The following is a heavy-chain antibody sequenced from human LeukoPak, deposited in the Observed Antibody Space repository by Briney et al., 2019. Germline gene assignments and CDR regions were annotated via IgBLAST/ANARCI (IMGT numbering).Heavy chain of an antibody. Sequence: SETLSLTCAVSGYSISSGYYWGWIRQPPGKGREWIGSIYYSGSTYYNPSLKSRVTISVDTSKNQFSLKLSSVTAADTAVYYCARRGTVTTGGYFDYWGQGTLVTVSS. D-gene: IGHD4-17*01. CDR3: ARRGTVTTGGYFDY. V-gene: IGHV4-38-2*01. CDR1: GYSISSGYY. CDR2: IYYSGST. J-gene: IGHJ4*02.